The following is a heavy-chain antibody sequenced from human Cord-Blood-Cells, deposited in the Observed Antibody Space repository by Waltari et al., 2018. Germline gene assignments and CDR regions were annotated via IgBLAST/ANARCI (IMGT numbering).Heavy chain of an antibody. CDR2: INHSGST. V-gene: IGHV4-34*01. D-gene: IGHD2-15*01. CDR3: ARVIVVVVAATRVNWFDP. J-gene: IGHJ5*02. CDR1: GGSFSGYY. Sequence: QVQLQQWGAGLLKPSETLSLTCAVYGGSFSGYYWRWIRQPPGKGLEWIGEINHSGSTNYNPSLKGEGTISVDTSKNQFALKLSSVTAADTAVYYCARVIVVVVAATRVNWFDPWGQGTLVTVSS.